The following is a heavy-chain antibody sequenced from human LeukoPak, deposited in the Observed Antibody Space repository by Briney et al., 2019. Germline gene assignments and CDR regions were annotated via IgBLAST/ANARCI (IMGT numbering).Heavy chain of an antibody. CDR1: GFTFSTYE. D-gene: IGHD2-15*01. CDR3: ARRKYCSGGSCPTNYYYYYMDV. J-gene: IGHJ6*03. V-gene: IGHV3-48*03. CDR2: SSSSGSTV. Sequence: PGGSLRLSCAASGFTFSTYEMNWVRQAPGKGLEWVSYSSSSGSTVYYSDSVKGRFTISRDNAKNSLYLQMNSLRAEDTAVYYCARRKYCSGGSCPTNYYYYYMDVWGKGTTVTVSS.